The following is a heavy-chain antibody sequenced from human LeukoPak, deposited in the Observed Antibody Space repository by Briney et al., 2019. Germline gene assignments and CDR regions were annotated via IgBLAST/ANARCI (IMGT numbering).Heavy chain of an antibody. J-gene: IGHJ6*03. D-gene: IGHD2-2*01. CDR3: SSLGRGRYCSDTNCSDFYFLDV. CDR1: GFTFSSYE. V-gene: IGHV3-48*03. Sequence: PGGSLRLSCAASGFTFSSYEMNWVRQAPGKGLEWVSYISSSGSTIYYADSVKGRFTISRDNAKNSLSLQMNSLRAEDTAIYFCSSLGRGRYCSDTNCSDFYFLDVWGTGTTVTVS. CDR2: ISSSGSTI.